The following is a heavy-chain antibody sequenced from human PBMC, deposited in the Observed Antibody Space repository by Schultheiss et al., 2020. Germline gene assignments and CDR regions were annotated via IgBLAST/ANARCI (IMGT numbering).Heavy chain of an antibody. CDR3: ARDGIVVVPAATYYYYMDV. CDR2: ISSSSGTI. Sequence: GGSLRLSCVTSGITFSSHSMNWVRQAPGKGLEWVSYISSSSGTIYYADSVKGRFTISRDNSKNTLYLQMNSLRAEDTAVYYCARDGIVVVPAATYYYYMDVWGKGTTVTVSS. J-gene: IGHJ6*03. V-gene: IGHV3-48*01. D-gene: IGHD2-2*01. CDR1: GITFSSHS.